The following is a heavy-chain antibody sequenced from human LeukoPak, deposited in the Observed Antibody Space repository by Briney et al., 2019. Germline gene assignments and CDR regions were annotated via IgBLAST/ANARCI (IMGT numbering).Heavy chain of an antibody. CDR2: ISGSGGST. CDR1: GFTFSSYA. J-gene: IGHJ4*02. D-gene: IGHD6-19*01. V-gene: IGHV3-23*01. Sequence: GGSLRLSCAASGFTFSSYAMSWVRQAPGKGLEWVSAISGSGGSTYYADSVKGRFTISRDNSKNTLYLQMNSLRAEDTAVYYCARVSGTSGWYGCYDYWGQGTLVTVSS. CDR3: ARVSGTSGWYGCYDY.